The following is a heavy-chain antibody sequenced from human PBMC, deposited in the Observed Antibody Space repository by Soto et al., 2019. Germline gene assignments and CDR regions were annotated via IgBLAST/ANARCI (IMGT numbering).Heavy chain of an antibody. V-gene: IGHV2-5*02. CDR2: IYWDDDK. D-gene: IGHD6-19*01. CDR3: AHIVVAGLGYYFDY. J-gene: IGHJ4*02. Sequence: QITLKESGPTLVKPTQTLTLTCTFSGFSLSSTRMAVGWIRQPPGKALEWLALIYWDDDKRYSPFLKSRLTITKDPSKNPLVLTMSNMDPVDTARYYCAHIVVAGLGYYFDYWGQGTLVTVSS. CDR1: GFSLSSTRMA.